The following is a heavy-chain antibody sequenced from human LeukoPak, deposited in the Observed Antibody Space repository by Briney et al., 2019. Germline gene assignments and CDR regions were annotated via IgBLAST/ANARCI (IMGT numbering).Heavy chain of an antibody. Sequence: GGSLRLSCAASGFSFSTYSMNWVRQAPGKGLGWVSCVSSSSSYIYYAESVKGRFTISRDNAKSSLYLQINSLRAEDTAVYYCARRVFYDDSSGNPYGLDVWGQGTTVTVSS. CDR2: VSSSSSYI. V-gene: IGHV3-21*01. J-gene: IGHJ6*02. CDR1: GFSFSTYS. D-gene: IGHD3-22*01. CDR3: ARRVFYDDSSGNPYGLDV.